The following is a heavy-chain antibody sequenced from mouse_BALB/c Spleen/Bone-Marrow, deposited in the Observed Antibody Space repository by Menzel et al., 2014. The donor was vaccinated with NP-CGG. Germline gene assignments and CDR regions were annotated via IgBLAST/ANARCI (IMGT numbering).Heavy chain of an antibody. D-gene: IGHD2-14*01. CDR2: IDPANGNT. CDR3: ARYRLGTYFDY. J-gene: IGHJ2*01. Sequence: VQLQQPGAELVKPGASVKLSCTASDFNIKDTYMHWVKQRPEQGLEWIGRIDPANGNTKYDPKFQGKATITADTSSNTAYLQLSSLTSEDTAVYYCARYRLGTYFDYWGQGTTLTVSS. V-gene: IGHV14-3*02. CDR1: DFNIKDTY.